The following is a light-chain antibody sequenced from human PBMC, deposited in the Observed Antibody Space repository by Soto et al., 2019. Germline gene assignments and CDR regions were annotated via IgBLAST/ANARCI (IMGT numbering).Light chain of an antibody. Sequence: EIVMTQSPATLAVSPGDTATLSCRASQSVSSSYLAWYQQKPGRAPRLLIYGTSSRATGIPDRFSGSGSGTDFTLTISRLEPEDFAVYYCQQYGSSSFTFGPVTKVDIK. CDR3: QQYGSSSFT. CDR2: GTS. J-gene: IGKJ3*01. V-gene: IGKV3-20*01. CDR1: QSVSSSY.